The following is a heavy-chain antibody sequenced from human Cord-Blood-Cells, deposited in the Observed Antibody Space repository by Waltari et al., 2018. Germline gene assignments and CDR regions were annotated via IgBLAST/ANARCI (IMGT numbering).Heavy chain of an antibody. CDR2: ISGSGGRT. CDR1: GFTFTSYS. V-gene: IGHV3-23*01. CDR3: AKDHGSGSYYAFDI. D-gene: IGHD3-10*01. J-gene: IGHJ3*02. Sequence: EVQLLESGGGLVQLGGSLRLSCAASGFTFTSYSVRSLRQAPGKGLEWVSAISGSGGRTYYADSVKGRFTISRDNSKNTLYLQMNSLRAEDTAVYYCAKDHGSGSYYAFDIWGQGTMVTVSS.